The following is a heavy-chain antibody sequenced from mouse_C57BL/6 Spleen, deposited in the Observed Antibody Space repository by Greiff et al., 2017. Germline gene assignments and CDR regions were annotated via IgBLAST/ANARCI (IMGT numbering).Heavy chain of an antibody. CDR1: GYTFTSYW. CDR3: AIYDGYGYAMDY. D-gene: IGHD2-3*01. V-gene: IGHV1-74*01. J-gene: IGHJ4*01. CDR2: IHPSDSDT. Sequence: QVHVKQPGAELVKPGASVKVSCKASGYTFTSYWMHWVKQRPGQGLEWIGRIHPSDSDTNYNQKFKGKATLTVDKSSSTAYMQLSSLTSEDSAVYYCAIYDGYGYAMDYWGQGTSVTVSS.